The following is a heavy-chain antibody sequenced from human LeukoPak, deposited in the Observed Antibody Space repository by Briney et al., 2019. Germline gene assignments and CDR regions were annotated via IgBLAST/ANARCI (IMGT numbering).Heavy chain of an antibody. CDR1: GFTFSSYD. D-gene: IGHD3-9*01. CDR2: IGTAGDT. V-gene: IGHV3-13*04. CDR3: ASSDLLRYFDWPPQGFDY. J-gene: IGHJ4*02. Sequence: PGGSLRLSCAASGFTFSSYDMHWVRQATGKGLEWVSGIGTAGDTYYGGSVKGRFTISRENVKNSLYLQMNSLRAEDTAVYYCASSDLLRYFDWPPQGFDYWGQGTLVTVSS.